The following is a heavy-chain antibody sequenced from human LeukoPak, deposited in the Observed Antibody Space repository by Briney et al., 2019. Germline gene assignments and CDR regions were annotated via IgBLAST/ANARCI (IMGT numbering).Heavy chain of an antibody. J-gene: IGHJ4*02. CDR1: GFTFSSYS. CDR2: ISSSSSTI. V-gene: IGHV3-48*02. CDR3: ARGLMTTVTTADY. D-gene: IGHD4-17*01. Sequence: GGSLRFSCAASGFTFSSYSMDWVRQAPGKGLEWVSYISSSSSTIYYADSVKGRFTISRDNAKNSLYLQMNSLRDEDTAVYYCARGLMTTVTTADYWGQGTLVTVSS.